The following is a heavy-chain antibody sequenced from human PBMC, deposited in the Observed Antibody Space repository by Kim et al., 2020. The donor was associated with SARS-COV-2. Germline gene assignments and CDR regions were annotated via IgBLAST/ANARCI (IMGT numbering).Heavy chain of an antibody. Sequence: EKGRITISRDDSKSIAYLQMNSLKTEDTAVYYCTRVSVAAIGYYYYGMDVWGQGTTVTVSS. D-gene: IGHD2-15*01. J-gene: IGHJ6*02. CDR3: TRVSVAAIGYYYYGMDV. V-gene: IGHV3-49*02.